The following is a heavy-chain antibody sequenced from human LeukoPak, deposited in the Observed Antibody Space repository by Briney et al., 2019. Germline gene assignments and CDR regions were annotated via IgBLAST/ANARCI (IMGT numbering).Heavy chain of an antibody. CDR2: INWNSGSI. D-gene: IGHD3-10*01. V-gene: IGHV3-9*01. J-gene: IGHJ4*02. CDR1: GFTFDDYA. Sequence: GGSLRLSCAVSGFTFDDYAMHWVRQVPGKGLEWVSGINWNSGSIGYADSVKGRFTISRDNAKNSLYLQMNSLRAEDTALYYCAKDSDGSGSYTDYWGQGTLVTVSS. CDR3: AKDSDGSGSYTDY.